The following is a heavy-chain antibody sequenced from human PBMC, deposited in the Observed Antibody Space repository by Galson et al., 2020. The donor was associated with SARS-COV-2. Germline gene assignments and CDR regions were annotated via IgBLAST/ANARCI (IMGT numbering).Heavy chain of an antibody. Sequence: GESLKISCAASGFTFSSYSMNWVRQAPGKGLEWVSSISSSSSYIYYADSVKGRFTISRDNAKNSLYLQMNSLRAEDTAVYYCARDLSQAIFGVVIIEYHYYYGMDVWGQGTTVTVSS. CDR1: GFTFSSYS. J-gene: IGHJ6*02. CDR3: ARDLSQAIFGVVIIEYHYYYGMDV. D-gene: IGHD3-3*01. CDR2: ISSSSSYI. V-gene: IGHV3-21*01.